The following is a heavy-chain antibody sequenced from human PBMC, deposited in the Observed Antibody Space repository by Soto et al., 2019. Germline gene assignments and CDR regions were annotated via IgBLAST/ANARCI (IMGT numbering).Heavy chain of an antibody. CDR1: GFTFDDYG. D-gene: IGHD6-13*01. CDR2: INWNGGST. Sequence: EVQLVESGGGVVRPGGSLRLSCAASGFTFDDYGMGWVRQAPGKGLEWVSGINWNGGSTGYADSVKGRFTISRDNATNSMYLQMNSLRAEETALYYCARVGSSSWYGSGITYNWFDPWGQGTLVTVSS. V-gene: IGHV3-20*04. J-gene: IGHJ5*02. CDR3: ARVGSSSWYGSGITYNWFDP.